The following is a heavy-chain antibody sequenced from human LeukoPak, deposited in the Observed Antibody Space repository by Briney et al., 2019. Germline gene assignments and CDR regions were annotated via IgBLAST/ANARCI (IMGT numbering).Heavy chain of an antibody. CDR3: ASLRYGSGSYYNDY. CDR1: GFTFRNYG. CDR2: ISYDGSNK. D-gene: IGHD3-10*01. J-gene: IGHJ4*02. Sequence: PGGSLRLSCAASGFTFRNYGMVWVRQSPGKGLEWVAIISYDGSNKYHADSVKGRFTISRDNSKNTLYLQMNSLRTEDTAAYYCASLRYGSGSYYNDYWGQGTLVTVSS. V-gene: IGHV3-30*03.